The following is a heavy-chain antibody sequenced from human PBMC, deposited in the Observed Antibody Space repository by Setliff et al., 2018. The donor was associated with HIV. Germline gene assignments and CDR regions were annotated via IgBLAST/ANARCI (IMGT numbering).Heavy chain of an antibody. CDR3: ARGRLYGVVDD. V-gene: IGHV4-34*01. J-gene: IGHJ4*02. CDR1: GGSFSGYY. CDR2: IYHSGST. D-gene: IGHD3-10*01. Sequence: PSETLSLTCAVDGGSFSGYYWGWIRQPPGKGLEWIGTIYHSGSTFYNPSLKSRVTISADTSKNQFSLKLTSVTAADTAVYYCARGRLYGVVDDWGQGTLVTVSS.